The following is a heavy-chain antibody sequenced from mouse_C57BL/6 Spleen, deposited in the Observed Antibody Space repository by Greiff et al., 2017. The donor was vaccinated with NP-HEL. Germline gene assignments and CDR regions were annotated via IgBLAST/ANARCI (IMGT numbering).Heavy chain of an antibody. J-gene: IGHJ1*03. D-gene: IGHD2-2*01. CDR3: ARGGSGYDLHCYFDV. CDR1: GYTFTSYW. Sequence: QVQLQQPGAELVRPGSSVKLSCKASGYTFTSYWMHWVKQRPIQGLEWIGNIDPSDSETHSNQKFKDKATLTVDKSSSTAYMQLSSLTSEDSAVYYCARGGSGYDLHCYFDVWGTGTTVTVSS. CDR2: IDPSDSET. V-gene: IGHV1-52*01.